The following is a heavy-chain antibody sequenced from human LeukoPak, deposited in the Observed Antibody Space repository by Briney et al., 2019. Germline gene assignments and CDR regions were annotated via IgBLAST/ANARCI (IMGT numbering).Heavy chain of an antibody. CDR2: ISSSSSYI. CDR1: GFTFSSYS. D-gene: IGHD4-17*01. J-gene: IGHJ4*02. V-gene: IGHV3-21*01. CDR3: ASCYGDYEPLDY. Sequence: GGSLRLSCAASGFTFSSYSMNWVRQAPGKGLQWVSSISSSSSYIYYADSVKGRFTISRDNAKNSLYLQMNSLRAEDTAVYYCASCYGDYEPLDYWGQGTLVTVSS.